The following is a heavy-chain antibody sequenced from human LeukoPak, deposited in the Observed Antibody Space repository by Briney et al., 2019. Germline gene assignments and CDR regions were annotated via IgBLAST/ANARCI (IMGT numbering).Heavy chain of an antibody. D-gene: IGHD5-12*01. CDR1: GYTFTSYA. V-gene: IGHV7-4-1*02. Sequence: GASVKVSCKASGYTFTSYAMNWVRQAPGQGLEWMGWINTNTGNPTYAQGFTGRFVFSLDTSVSTAYLQISSLKAEDTAVYYCARGTYSAYDLGSYMDVWGKGTTVIVSS. CDR2: INTNTGNP. CDR3: ARGTYSAYDLGSYMDV. J-gene: IGHJ6*03.